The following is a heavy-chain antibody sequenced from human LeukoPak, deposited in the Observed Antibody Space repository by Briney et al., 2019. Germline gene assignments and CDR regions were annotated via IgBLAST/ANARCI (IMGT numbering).Heavy chain of an antibody. V-gene: IGHV1-3*01. CDR3: ARGSTYYYGSGSSKSYYFDY. Sequence: ASVKVSCKASGYTFTSYAMHWVRQAPRQRLEWMGWINAGNGNTKYSQKFQGRVTITRDTSASTAYMELSSLRSEDTAVYYCARGSTYYYGSGSSKSYYFDYWGQGTLVTVSS. CDR1: GYTFTSYA. J-gene: IGHJ4*02. D-gene: IGHD3-10*01. CDR2: INAGNGNT.